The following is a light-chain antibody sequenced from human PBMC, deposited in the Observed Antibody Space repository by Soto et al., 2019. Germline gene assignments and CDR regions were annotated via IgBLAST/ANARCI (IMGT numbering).Light chain of an antibody. V-gene: IGKV3-15*01. CDR2: DTS. CDR3: QQYNNWWT. Sequence: EIVVTQSPGSLSVSPGDRATLSCRASQSVSSNYVAWYQQKPGQAPRLLIYDTSTRATGIPARFSGSGSGTEFTLTISSLQSEDFAVYYCQQYNNWWTFGQGTKVDI. J-gene: IGKJ1*01. CDR1: QSVSSN.